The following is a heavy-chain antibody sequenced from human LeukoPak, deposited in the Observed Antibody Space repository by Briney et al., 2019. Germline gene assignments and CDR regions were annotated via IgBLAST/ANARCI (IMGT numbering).Heavy chain of an antibody. V-gene: IGHV4-34*01. CDR2: INDSGST. CDR3: ARRVSYYYFYMDV. Sequence: SETLSLTCGVSGGSLSGYYWSWIRQSPGKGLEWMAEINDSGSTNFNPSLKSRLRISLDASKNQFSLTLSSVTAADTAVYYCARRVSYYYFYMDVWGNGTTVTVSS. J-gene: IGHJ6*03. CDR1: GGSLSGYY.